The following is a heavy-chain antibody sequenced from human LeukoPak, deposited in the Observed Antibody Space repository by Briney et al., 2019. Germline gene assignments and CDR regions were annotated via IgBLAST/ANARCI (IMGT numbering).Heavy chain of an antibody. CDR3: ASSSYGDYGDWFDP. J-gene: IGHJ5*02. V-gene: IGHV3-30-3*01. Sequence: GGSLRLSCAASGFTFSSYAMHRVRQAPGKGLEWVAVISYDGSNKYYADSVKGRFTISRDNSKNTLYLQMNSLRAEDTAVYYCASSSYGDYGDWFDPWGQGTLVTVSS. CDR2: ISYDGSNK. D-gene: IGHD4-17*01. CDR1: GFTFSSYA.